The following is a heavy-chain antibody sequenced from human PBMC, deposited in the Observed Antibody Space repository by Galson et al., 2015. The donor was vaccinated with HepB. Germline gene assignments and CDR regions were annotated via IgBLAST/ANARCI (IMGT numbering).Heavy chain of an antibody. CDR3: ARSRGFQLLGDGMDV. D-gene: IGHD2-2*01. CDR1: GFTFSSNG. CDR2: IWFDGSNR. J-gene: IGHJ6*02. V-gene: IGHV3-33*01. Sequence: SLRLSCAASGFTFSSNGMHWVRQAPGKGLEWVAVIWFDGSNRYYADSVKGRFTISRDNSKNTLYLQMNSLRVEDTAVYYCARSRGFQLLGDGMDVWGQGTTVTVSS.